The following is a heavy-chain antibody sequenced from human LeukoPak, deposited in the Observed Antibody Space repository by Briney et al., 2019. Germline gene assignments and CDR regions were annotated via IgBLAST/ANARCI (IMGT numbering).Heavy chain of an antibody. Sequence: GGSLRLSCAASGFTFSTYVMHWVRQAPGTGLMWVSRISHDGTDTSYADSVRGRFTISRDNAKNTLYLQMNSLRADDTAVYYCARGSDSSGWYPSFDYWGQGTLATVSS. CDR1: GFTFSTYV. D-gene: IGHD6-19*01. J-gene: IGHJ4*02. CDR2: ISHDGTDT. CDR3: ARGSDSSGWYPSFDY. V-gene: IGHV3-74*01.